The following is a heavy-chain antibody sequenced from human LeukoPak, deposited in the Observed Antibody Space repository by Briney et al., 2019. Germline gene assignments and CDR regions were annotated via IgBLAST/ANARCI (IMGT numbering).Heavy chain of an antibody. D-gene: IGHD5-18*01. V-gene: IGHV1-18*01. Sequence: ASVKVSCKTSGYTFTNYGITWVRQAPGQGLEWMGWISAYNGNTNYAEKFQVRVTMTTDTSTSTAYMELRSLRSDDTAVYYCARVVRRYNYGTFPSYLDYWGQGSLVTVSS. J-gene: IGHJ4*02. CDR3: ARVVRRYNYGTFPSYLDY. CDR1: GYTFTNYG. CDR2: ISAYNGNT.